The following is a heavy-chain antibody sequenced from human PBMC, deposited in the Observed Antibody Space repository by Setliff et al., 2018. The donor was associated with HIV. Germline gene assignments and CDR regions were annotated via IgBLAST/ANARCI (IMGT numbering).Heavy chain of an antibody. D-gene: IGHD5-12*01. CDR3: ARDRIGYVGTIEY. Sequence: ASVKVSCKSSGDTFSSSPISWVRQAPGQGLEWMGVIIPVLGAANYAQKFQGRVTITADESTTTAYMELSSLRSEDTAVYYCARDRIGYVGTIEYWGQGTLVTVSS. V-gene: IGHV1-69*13. CDR2: IIPVLGAA. J-gene: IGHJ4*02. CDR1: GDTFSSSP.